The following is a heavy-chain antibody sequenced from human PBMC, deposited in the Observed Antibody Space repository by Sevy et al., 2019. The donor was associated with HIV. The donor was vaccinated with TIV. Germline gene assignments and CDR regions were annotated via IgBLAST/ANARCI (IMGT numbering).Heavy chain of an antibody. Sequence: GGSLRLSCEASGFTFSNYWMSWVRQAPGKGLEWVPNIKEDGSLNYYVDSVKGRFTISRDNAKNSVYLQMNSLRAEDTALYYCVRAIGAAGSYWGQGTLVTVSS. CDR2: IKEDGSLN. CDR3: VRAIGAAGSY. D-gene: IGHD6-13*01. J-gene: IGHJ4*02. V-gene: IGHV3-7*01. CDR1: GFTFSNYW.